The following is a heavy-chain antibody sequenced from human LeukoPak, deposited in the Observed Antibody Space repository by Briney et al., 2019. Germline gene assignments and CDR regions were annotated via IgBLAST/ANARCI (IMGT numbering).Heavy chain of an antibody. CDR1: GDSLNSYY. V-gene: IGHV4-59*01. J-gene: IGHJ4*02. D-gene: IGHD6-25*01. CDR2: IFYSGSS. CDR3: AGRAARFFDY. Sequence: SETLSLTCTVSGDSLNSYYWSWIRRPPGEGLQWIGYIFYSGSSNYNASLRSRVAISVDTSKNQFSLKLTSVTAADTAVYYCAGRAARFFDYWGQGILVTVSS.